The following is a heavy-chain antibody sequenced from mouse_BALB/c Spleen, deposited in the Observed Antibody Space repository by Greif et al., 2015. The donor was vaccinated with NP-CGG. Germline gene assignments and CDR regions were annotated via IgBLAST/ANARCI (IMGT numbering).Heavy chain of an antibody. J-gene: IGHJ4*01. CDR3: ARGDYGSSLYYAMDY. CDR1: GFSLTGYG. Sequence: QVQLKESGPGLVAPSHSLSITCTVSGFSLTGYGVNWVRQPPGKGLEWLGMIWGDGSTDYNSALKSRLSISKDNSKSQVFLKMNSLQTDDTARYYCARGDYGSSLYYAMDYWGQGTSVTVSS. D-gene: IGHD1-1*01. CDR2: IWGDGST. V-gene: IGHV2-6-7*01.